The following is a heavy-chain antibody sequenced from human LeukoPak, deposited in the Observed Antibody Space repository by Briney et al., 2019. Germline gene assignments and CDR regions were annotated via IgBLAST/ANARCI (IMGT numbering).Heavy chain of an antibody. CDR3: ARDTGLRGDPMDV. CDR2: INSDGSST. J-gene: IGHJ6*02. V-gene: IGHV3-74*01. D-gene: IGHD4-17*01. Sequence: GGSLRLSCAASGFTFSSYWMHWVRQAPGKGLVWVSRINSDGSSTSYADSVKGRFTISRDNAKNSLYLQMNSLRAEDTAVYYCARDTGLRGDPMDVWGQGTTVTVSS. CDR1: GFTFSSYW.